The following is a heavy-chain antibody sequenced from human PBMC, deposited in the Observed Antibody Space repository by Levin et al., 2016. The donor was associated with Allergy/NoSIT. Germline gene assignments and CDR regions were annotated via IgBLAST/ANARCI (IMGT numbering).Heavy chain of an antibody. CDR2: ISGSGGST. CDR1: GFTFSSYA. D-gene: IGHD2-21*01. V-gene: IGHV3-23*01. CDR3: AKDLAGDMAPSDPAAFDI. J-gene: IGHJ3*02. Sequence: GESLKISCAASGFTFSSYAMSWVRQAPGKGLEWVSAISGSGGSTYYADSVKGRFTISRDNSKNTLYLQMNSLRAEDTAVYYCAKDLAGDMAPSDPAAFDIWGQGTMVTVSS.